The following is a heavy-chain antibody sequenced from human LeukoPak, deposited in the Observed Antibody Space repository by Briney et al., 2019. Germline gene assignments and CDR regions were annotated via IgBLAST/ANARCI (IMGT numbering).Heavy chain of an antibody. Sequence: GGSLRLSCAASGFTFSSYSMNWVRQAPGKGLEWVSSISSSSSYIYYADSVKGRFTISRDNAKNSLHLQMNSLRAEDTAVYYCARSSPHCSSTSCYNDAFDIWGQGTMVTVSS. CDR2: ISSSSSYI. CDR1: GFTFSSYS. CDR3: ARSSPHCSSTSCYNDAFDI. J-gene: IGHJ3*02. V-gene: IGHV3-21*01. D-gene: IGHD2-2*02.